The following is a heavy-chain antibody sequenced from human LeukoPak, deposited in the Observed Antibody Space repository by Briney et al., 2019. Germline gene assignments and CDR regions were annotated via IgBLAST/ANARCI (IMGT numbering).Heavy chain of an antibody. J-gene: IGHJ5*02. V-gene: IGHV1-8*02. CDR2: MNPNSGNT. CDR3: ARGGITMVRGDNWFDP. D-gene: IGHD3-10*01. Sequence: ASVKVSCKASGYTFATYYMHWVRQAPGQGLEWMGWMNPNSGNTGYAQKFQGRVTMTRNTSISTAYMELSSLRSEDTAVYYCARGGITMVRGDNWFDPWGQGTLVTVSS. CDR1: GYTFATYY.